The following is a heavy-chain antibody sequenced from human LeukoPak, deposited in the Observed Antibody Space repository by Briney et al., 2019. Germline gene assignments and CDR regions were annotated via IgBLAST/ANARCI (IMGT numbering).Heavy chain of an antibody. D-gene: IGHD2-21*02. CDR2: ISSRGTTV. CDR3: AREGAASDIPD. V-gene: IGHV3-48*03. Sequence: GGSLRLSCAASGFTFSTFELNWVRQAPGKGLEWVSYISSRGTTVFYADSVKGRFTISRDNAKSALYLQMNSLRAEDTAAYYCAREGAASDIPDWGQGTLVTVSS. J-gene: IGHJ4*02. CDR1: GFTFSTFE.